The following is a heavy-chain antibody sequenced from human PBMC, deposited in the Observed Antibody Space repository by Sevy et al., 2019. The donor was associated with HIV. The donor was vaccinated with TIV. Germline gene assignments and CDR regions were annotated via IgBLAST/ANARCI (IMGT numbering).Heavy chain of an antibody. CDR2: IKSKTDGGTT. D-gene: IGHD3-10*01. CDR3: TTQITMVRGVAKTPSDY. Sequence: GGSLRLSCAASGFTFSNAWMSWVRQAPGKGLEWVGRIKSKTDGGTTDYAAPVKGRFTISRDDSKNTLYLQMNSLKTEDTAVYYCTTQITMVRGVAKTPSDYWGQGTLVTVSS. J-gene: IGHJ4*02. V-gene: IGHV3-15*01. CDR1: GFTFSNAW.